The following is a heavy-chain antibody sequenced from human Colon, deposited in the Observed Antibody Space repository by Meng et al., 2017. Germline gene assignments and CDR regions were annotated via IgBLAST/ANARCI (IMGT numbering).Heavy chain of an antibody. CDR1: GYTFTSYY. CDR3: ARGSNVVVTATYDAFDI. CDR2: INPSGAST. J-gene: IGHJ3*02. D-gene: IGHD2-21*02. V-gene: IGHV1-46*01. Sequence: ASVKVSCKASGYTFTSYYMHWVRQAPGQGLEWMGIINPSGASTSYAQKFQGRVTMTRDTSTSTVYMELSRLRSEDTAVYYCARGSNVVVTATYDAFDIWGQGTMVTVSS.